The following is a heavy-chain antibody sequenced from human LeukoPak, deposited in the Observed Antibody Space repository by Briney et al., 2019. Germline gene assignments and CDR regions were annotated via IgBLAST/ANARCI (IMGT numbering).Heavy chain of an antibody. CDR2: IRYDGSNK. CDR1: GFTFSSYG. Sequence: GGSLRLSCAASGFTFSSYGMHWVRQAPGKGLEWVAFIRYDGSNKYYADSVKGRFTISRDNSKNTLYLQMNSLRAEDTAVYYCATDPRIAAAGLRLGYWGQGTLVTVSS. J-gene: IGHJ4*02. CDR3: ATDPRIAAAGLRLGY. V-gene: IGHV3-30*02. D-gene: IGHD6-13*01.